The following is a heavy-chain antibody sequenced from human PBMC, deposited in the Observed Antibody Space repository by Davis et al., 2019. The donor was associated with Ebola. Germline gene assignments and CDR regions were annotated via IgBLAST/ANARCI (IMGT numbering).Heavy chain of an antibody. CDR2: ISSSGSTI. D-gene: IGHD3-16*01. Sequence: VILGGSLRLSCAASGFTFSDYYMSWIRQAPGKGLEWVSYISSSGSTIYYADSVKGRFTISRDNAKNSLYLQMNSLRAEDTAVYYCARDGGNGRRLYQIYGMDVWGQGTTVTVSS. CDR1: GFTFSDYY. V-gene: IGHV3-11*01. CDR3: ARDGGNGRRLYQIYGMDV. J-gene: IGHJ6*02.